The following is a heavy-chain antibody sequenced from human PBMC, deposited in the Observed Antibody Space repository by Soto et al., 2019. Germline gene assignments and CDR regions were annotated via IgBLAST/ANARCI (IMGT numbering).Heavy chain of an antibody. Sequence: GGSLRLSCAASGFTFSSYWMSWVRQAPGKGLEWVANIKQDGSEKYYVDSVKGRFTISRDNAKNSLYLQMNSLRAEDTAVYYCARDRHYYDSSGPTVFDYWGQGTLVTVSS. D-gene: IGHD3-22*01. CDR2: IKQDGSEK. V-gene: IGHV3-7*05. CDR3: ARDRHYYDSSGPTVFDY. CDR1: GFTFSSYW. J-gene: IGHJ4*02.